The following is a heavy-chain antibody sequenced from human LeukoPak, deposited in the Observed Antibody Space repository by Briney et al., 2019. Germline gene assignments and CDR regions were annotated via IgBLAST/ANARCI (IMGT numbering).Heavy chain of an antibody. CDR2: IYYSGST. CDR3: VPYSSGHNRNYYYYGTDV. J-gene: IGHJ6*02. D-gene: IGHD6-19*01. Sequence: SETLSLTCTVSGGSISSSSYYWGWIRQPPGKGLEWIGSIYYSGSTYYNPSLKSRVTISVDTSKNQFSLKLSSVTAADTAVYYCVPYSSGHNRNYYYYGTDVWGQGTTVTVSS. V-gene: IGHV4-39*01. CDR1: GGSISSSSYY.